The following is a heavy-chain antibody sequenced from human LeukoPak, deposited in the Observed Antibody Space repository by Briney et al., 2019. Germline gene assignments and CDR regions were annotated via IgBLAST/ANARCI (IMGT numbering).Heavy chain of an antibody. J-gene: IGHJ6*04. CDR2: INPSGGST. V-gene: IGHV1-46*01. D-gene: IGHD3-10*01. CDR1: GYTFTSYY. Sequence: ASVKVSCKASGYTFTSYYMHWVRQAPGQGLEWMGIINPSGGSTSYAQKFQGRVTMTRDTSTSTVYMELSSLRSEDTAVYYCAKCSTYGSGYAEFLPLVWGKGTTVTISS. CDR3: AKCSTYGSGYAEFLPLV.